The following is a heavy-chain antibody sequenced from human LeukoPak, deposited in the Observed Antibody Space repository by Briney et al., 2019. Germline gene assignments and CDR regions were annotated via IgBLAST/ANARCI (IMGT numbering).Heavy chain of an antibody. Sequence: GGSLRLSCAASGFTFSSYAMSWVRQSPGKGLEWVSAISGGGGSTYYADSVKGRFTISRDNSKNTLYLQMNSLRAEDTAVYYCAKFYGISTGYFDCWGQGTRVTVSS. J-gene: IGHJ4*02. CDR3: AKFYGISTGYFDC. V-gene: IGHV3-23*01. CDR1: GFTFSSYA. CDR2: ISGGGGST. D-gene: IGHD3-9*01.